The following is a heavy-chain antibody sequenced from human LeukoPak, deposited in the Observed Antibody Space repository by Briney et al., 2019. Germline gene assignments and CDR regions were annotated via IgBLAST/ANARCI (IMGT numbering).Heavy chain of an antibody. V-gene: IGHV4-39*07. CDR1: GGSISSSSYY. CDR3: ARDLAGYSSGWFDY. Sequence: SETLSLTCTVSGGSISSSSYYWGWIRQPPGKGLEWIGSIYYSGSTYYNPSLKSRVTISVDTSKNQFSLKLSSVTAADTAVYYCARDLAGYSSGWFDYWGQGTLVTVSS. CDR2: IYYSGST. J-gene: IGHJ4*02. D-gene: IGHD6-19*01.